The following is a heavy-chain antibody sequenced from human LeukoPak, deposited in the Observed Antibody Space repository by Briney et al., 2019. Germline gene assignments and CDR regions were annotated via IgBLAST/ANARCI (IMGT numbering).Heavy chain of an antibody. CDR2: IYDTGGT. D-gene: IGHD2-21*02. CDR3: ARNGFRTYCGTGCYSDYMDV. CDR1: GASVSRES. J-gene: IGHJ6*03. Sequence: SETLSLTCTVSGASVSRESWTWIRQPAGKGLEWIGYIYDTGGTTYNPSLQSRLTMSVDTSKNQFSLKLTSVTAADTAVYYCARNGFRTYCGTGCYSDYMDVWGKGATVTVSS. V-gene: IGHV4-4*07.